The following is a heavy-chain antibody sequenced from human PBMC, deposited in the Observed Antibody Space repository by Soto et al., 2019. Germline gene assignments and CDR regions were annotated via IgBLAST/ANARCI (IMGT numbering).Heavy chain of an antibody. J-gene: IGHJ6*02. CDR1: GFTFSVYA. V-gene: IGHV3-23*01. CDR3: ASLGVGDWANYYYYYGMDV. Sequence: LRLSCAATGFTFSVYAMTWVRQAPGKVLESVSAVTANGGSTYSADSVKGRFTISRDNSKNTLFLQMNSLRAEDTAVYYCASLGVGDWANYYYYYGMDVWGQGTTVTVSS. CDR2: VTANGGST. D-gene: IGHD2-21*02.